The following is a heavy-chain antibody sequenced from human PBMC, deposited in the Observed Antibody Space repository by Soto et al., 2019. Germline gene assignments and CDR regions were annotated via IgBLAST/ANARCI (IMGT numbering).Heavy chain of an antibody. CDR3: ARDQGGFDP. CDR1: GFTFSSYA. Sequence: QVQLVESGGGVVQPGRSLRLSCAASGFTFSSYAMHWVRQAPGKGLEWVAVISYDGSNKYYADSVKGRFTISRDNSKNTLYRQMNSLRAEDTAVYYCARDQGGFDPWGQGTLVTVSS. J-gene: IGHJ5*02. V-gene: IGHV3-30-3*01. CDR2: ISYDGSNK.